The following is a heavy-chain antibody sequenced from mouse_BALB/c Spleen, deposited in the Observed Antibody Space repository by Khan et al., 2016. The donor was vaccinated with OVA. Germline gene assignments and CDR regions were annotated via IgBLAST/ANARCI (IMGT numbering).Heavy chain of an antibody. D-gene: IGHD4-1*01. CDR3: AEDLTGSFAY. V-gene: IGHV5-6*01. CDR1: GFTFSSYS. CDR2: ISSGGDYT. Sequence: EVELVESGGDLVKPGGSLKLSCAASGFTFSSYSMSWVRQTPDKRLEWVASISSGGDYTSYPDSVKGRFTISRDNAKNTLYLQRRDLKSEDTAMYYCAEDLTGSFAYWGQGTLVTVSA. J-gene: IGHJ3*01.